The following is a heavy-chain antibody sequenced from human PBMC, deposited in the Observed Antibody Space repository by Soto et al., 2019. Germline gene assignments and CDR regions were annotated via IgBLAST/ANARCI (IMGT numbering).Heavy chain of an antibody. Sequence: ASGKVSCKASGYTFTSYGISWVRQAPGQGLEWMGWISAYNCNTNYAQKLQGRVTMTTDTSTGTAYMALRSLRSDDPTVYYCARGFSQWLDVGGFDCWGQGTMVTVSS. CDR2: ISAYNCNT. V-gene: IGHV1-18*04. J-gene: IGHJ5*01. CDR1: GYTFTSYG. CDR3: ARGFSQWLDVGGFDC. D-gene: IGHD5-12*01.